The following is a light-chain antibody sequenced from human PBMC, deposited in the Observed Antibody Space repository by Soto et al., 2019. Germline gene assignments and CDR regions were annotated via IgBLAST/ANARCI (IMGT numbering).Light chain of an antibody. V-gene: IGLV2-8*01. CDR1: SSDVGGYNY. CDR3: CSYAGSNNLV. J-gene: IGLJ2*01. Sequence: QSALTQPPSASGSPGQSVTISCTGTSSDVGGYNYVSWYQQRPGKAPRFMIYEVSKRPSGVPDRFSGSKSGNTASLTVSGLQAEDEADYYCCSYAGSNNLVFGGGTKLTVL. CDR2: EVS.